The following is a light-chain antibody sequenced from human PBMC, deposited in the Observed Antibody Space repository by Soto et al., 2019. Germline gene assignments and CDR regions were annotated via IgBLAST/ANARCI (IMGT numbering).Light chain of an antibody. CDR1: PRLVYSDGNTY. CDR2: KVS. V-gene: IGKV2-30*01. J-gene: IGKJ5*01. CDR3: MQGTHWPIT. Sequence: DFVMTQSPLFLVATVGQPASSVFRRRPRLVYSDGNTYLNWFQQRPGQSPRRLIYKVSNRDSGVPDRFSGSGSGTDSTLKISRVEAEDVGVYYCMQGTHWPITFGQGTRLEIK.